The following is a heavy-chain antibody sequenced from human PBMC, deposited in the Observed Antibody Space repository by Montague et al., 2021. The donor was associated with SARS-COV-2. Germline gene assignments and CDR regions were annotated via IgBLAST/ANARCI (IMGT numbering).Heavy chain of an antibody. Sequence: TLSLTCTVSGGSISSGSYYWSWIRQPAGKGLEWIGRIYTSGSTNYNPSLQSRVTISVDTSKNQFSLKLSSVTAADTAVYYCASGIAATYYYYMDVGGKGTTVTVPS. D-gene: IGHD6-13*01. CDR3: ASGIAATYYYYMDV. J-gene: IGHJ6*03. CDR1: GGSISSGSYY. CDR2: IYTSGST. V-gene: IGHV4-61*02.